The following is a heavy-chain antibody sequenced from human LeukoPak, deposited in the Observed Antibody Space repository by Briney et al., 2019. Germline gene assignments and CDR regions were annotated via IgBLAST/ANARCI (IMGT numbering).Heavy chain of an antibody. CDR1: GYTFTDYY. CDR2: VNPDSGGT. V-gene: IGHV1-2*02. J-gene: IGHJ4*02. CDR3: ARARVPIAVAGLYYFDH. D-gene: IGHD6-19*01. Sequence: ASVKVSCKASGYTFTDYYIHWVRQAPGQGLEWMGWVNPDSGGTNYEQKFQGRVTMTRDTSSNSAYMDLTRLKSDDTAVYYCARARVPIAVAGLYYFDHWGQGALVTVSS.